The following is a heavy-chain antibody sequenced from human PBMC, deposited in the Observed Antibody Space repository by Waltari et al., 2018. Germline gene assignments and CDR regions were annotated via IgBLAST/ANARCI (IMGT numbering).Heavy chain of an antibody. D-gene: IGHD3-22*01. J-gene: IGHJ5*02. CDR3: ARSGYYDSSGYYWWFDP. CDR1: GGSISSSNYY. V-gene: IGHV4-39*01. CDR2: IYYSGST. Sequence: QLQLQESGPGLVKPSETLSLTCTVSGGSISSSNYYWGWIRQPPGKGLECIGSIYYSGSTYYNPSLKSRVTISVDTSKNQFYLKLNSVTAADTAVHYCARSGYYDSSGYYWWFDPWGQGTLVTVSS.